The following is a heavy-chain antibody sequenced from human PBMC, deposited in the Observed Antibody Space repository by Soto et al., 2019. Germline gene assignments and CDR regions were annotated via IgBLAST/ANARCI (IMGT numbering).Heavy chain of an antibody. V-gene: IGHV4-30-2*01. D-gene: IGHD3-10*01. CDR1: GGSISSGAYS. J-gene: IGHJ5*02. CDR2: IYHSGST. Sequence: SSETLSLTCAVSGGSISSGAYSWSWIRQPPGKGLEWIGYIYHSGSTYYNPSLESRVTISVDRSKNQFSLKLSSVAAADTAVYYCVMVRGLNWFDPWGQGTLVTVPS. CDR3: VMVRGLNWFDP.